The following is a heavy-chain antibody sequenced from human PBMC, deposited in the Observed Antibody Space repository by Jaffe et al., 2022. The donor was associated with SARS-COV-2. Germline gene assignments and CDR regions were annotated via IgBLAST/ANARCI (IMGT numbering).Heavy chain of an antibody. J-gene: IGHJ6*03. CDR2: IKHDGSEK. Sequence: EVQLAESGGGLVQPGGSLRLSCAGSQFTFSSYWMSWVRQAPGKGLEWVANIKHDGSEKYYVDSVKGRFAISRDNAKNSVYLQMNSLRAEDTAVYYCARAEDGYYYYMDVWGKGTTVTVSS. V-gene: IGHV3-7*01. CDR3: ARAEDGYYYYMDV. CDR1: QFTFSSYW.